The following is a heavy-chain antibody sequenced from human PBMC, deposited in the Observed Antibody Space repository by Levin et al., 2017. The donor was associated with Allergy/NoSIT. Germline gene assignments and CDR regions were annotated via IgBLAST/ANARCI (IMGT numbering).Heavy chain of an antibody. V-gene: IGHV2-5*01. Sequence: ESGPTLVKPTQTLTLTCTVSGFSLTSSGVAVAWIRQPPGKALEWLALVYWHDEKRYSPSLQSRITITRDTSKSHVVLTMTDMDLVDTATYYGAHMSSTMTTGYFDYWGQGTLVTVSS. J-gene: IGHJ4*02. D-gene: IGHD4-17*01. CDR2: VYWHDEK. CDR1: GFSLTSSGVA. CDR3: AHMSSTMTTGYFDY.